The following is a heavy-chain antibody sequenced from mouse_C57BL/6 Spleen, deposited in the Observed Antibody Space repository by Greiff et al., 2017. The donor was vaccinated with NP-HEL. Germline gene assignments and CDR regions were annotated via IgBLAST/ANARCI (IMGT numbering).Heavy chain of an antibody. CDR2: IDPSDSET. D-gene: IGHD4-1*01. Sequence: QVQLQQPGAELVRPGSSVKLSCKASGYTFTSYWMHWVKQRPIQGLEWIGNIDPSDSETHYNQKFKDKATLTVDKSSSTAYMQLSSLTSEDSAVYYCARETGTEAWFAYWGQGTLVTVSA. V-gene: IGHV1-52*01. CDR1: GYTFTSYW. J-gene: IGHJ3*01. CDR3: ARETGTEAWFAY.